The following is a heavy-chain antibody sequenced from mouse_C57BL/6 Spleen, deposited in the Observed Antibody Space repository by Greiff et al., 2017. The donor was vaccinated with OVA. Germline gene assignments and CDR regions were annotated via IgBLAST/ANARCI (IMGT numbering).Heavy chain of an antibody. Sequence: VQLQQPGAELVKPGASVKLSCKASGYTFTSYWMHWVKQRPGQGLEWIGMIHPNSGSTNYNEKFKSKATLTVDKSSSTAYMQLSSLTSEDSAVYYCARASGYGKQYYFDYWGQGTTLTVSS. V-gene: IGHV1-64*01. CDR2: IHPNSGST. CDR3: ARASGYGKQYYFDY. CDR1: GYTFTSYW. D-gene: IGHD2-10*02. J-gene: IGHJ2*01.